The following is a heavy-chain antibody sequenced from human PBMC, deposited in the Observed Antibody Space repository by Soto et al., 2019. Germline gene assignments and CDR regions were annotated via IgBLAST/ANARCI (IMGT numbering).Heavy chain of an antibody. J-gene: IGHJ4*02. Sequence: VQLVESGGGLVKPGGSRRLSCAASGFTFSSYSMTWVRQAPGKGLEWVSSLSSSSNYIYYAYSVKGRFTISRDNAKNSLYLQMNSLRAEDTAVYYCSRGDTTIVPNAFEYWGQGTLVSGSS. D-gene: IGHD5-18*01. CDR2: LSSSSNYI. CDR3: SRGDTTIVPNAFEY. CDR1: GFTFSSYS. V-gene: IGHV3-21*01.